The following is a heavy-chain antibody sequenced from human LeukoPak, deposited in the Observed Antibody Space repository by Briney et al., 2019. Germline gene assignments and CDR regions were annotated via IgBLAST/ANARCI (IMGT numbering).Heavy chain of an antibody. CDR3: AIGLFVPLSS. J-gene: IGHJ5*02. V-gene: IGHV1-46*01. CDR2: INPSGGST. D-gene: IGHD2-8*01. CDR1: GYTFTSYY. Sequence: ASVKVSCKASGYTFTSYYMHWVRQAPGQGLEWMGIINPSGGSTSYAQKFQGRVTMTEDTSTDTAYMELSSLRSEDTAVHYCAIGLFVPLSSWGQGTLVTVSS.